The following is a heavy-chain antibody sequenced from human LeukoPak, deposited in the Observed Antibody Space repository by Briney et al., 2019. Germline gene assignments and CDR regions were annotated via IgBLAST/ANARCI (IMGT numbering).Heavy chain of an antibody. D-gene: IGHD2-21*02. CDR2: IYHSGST. J-gene: IGHJ4*02. V-gene: IGHV4-30-2*01. CDR1: GGSISSGDYY. CDR3: ASRGPYCGGDCYQDY. Sequence: SQTLSLTCTVSGGSISSGDYYWSWIRQPPGKGLEWIGYIYHSGSTYYNPSLKSRVTISVDRSKNQFSLKLSSVTAADTAVYYCASRGPYCGGDCYQDYWDQGTLVTVSS.